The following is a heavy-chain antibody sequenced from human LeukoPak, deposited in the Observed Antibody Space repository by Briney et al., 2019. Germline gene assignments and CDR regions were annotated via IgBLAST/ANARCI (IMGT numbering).Heavy chain of an antibody. CDR1: GYTLTELS. J-gene: IGHJ4*02. D-gene: IGHD3-9*01. CDR2: INPSGGST. Sequence: ASVKVSCKVSGYTLTELSMHWVRQAPGQGLEWMGIINPSGGSTSYAQKFQGRVTMTRDMSTSTVYMELSSLRSEDTAVYYCARGRPYYDILTGYHAFDYWGQGTLVTVSS. CDR3: ARGRPYYDILTGYHAFDY. V-gene: IGHV1-46*01.